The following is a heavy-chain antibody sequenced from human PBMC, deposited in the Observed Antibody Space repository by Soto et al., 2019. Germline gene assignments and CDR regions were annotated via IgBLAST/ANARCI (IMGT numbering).Heavy chain of an antibody. CDR1: GGTFSSYA. CDR3: ARYCSSTSCHYYYGMDV. D-gene: IGHD2-2*01. CDR2: TIPIFGTA. J-gene: IGHJ6*02. V-gene: IGHV1-69*13. Sequence: GASVKVSCKASGGTFSSYAISWVRQAPGQGLEWMGGTIPIFGTANYAQKFQGRVTITADESTSTAYMELSSLRSEDTAVYYCARYCSSTSCHYYYGMDVWGQGTTVTVSS.